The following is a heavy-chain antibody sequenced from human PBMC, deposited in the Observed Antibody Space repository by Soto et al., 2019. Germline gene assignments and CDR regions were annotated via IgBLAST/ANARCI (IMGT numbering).Heavy chain of an antibody. CDR1: GGTFSTYP. J-gene: IGHJ6*02. CDR3: ARVLEVLRFEVDYHYYSGMDV. V-gene: IGHV1-69*01. CDR2: IIPIFKTT. Sequence: QVQLVQSGAEVKKPGSSVKVSCEASGGTFSTYPITWVRQAPGQGLEWMGGIIPIFKTTDYPQKVQGRVTIIADESTSTAYMELSSLTFEDTAVYYCARVLEVLRFEVDYHYYSGMDVWGPGTSVIVAS. D-gene: IGHD3-3*01.